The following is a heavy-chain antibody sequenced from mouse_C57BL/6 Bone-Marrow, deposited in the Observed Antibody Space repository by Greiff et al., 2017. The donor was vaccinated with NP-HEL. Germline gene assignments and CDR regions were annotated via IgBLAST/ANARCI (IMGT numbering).Heavy chain of an antibody. Sequence: VKLQESGPELVKPGASVKISCKASGYAFSSSWMNWVKQRPGKGLEWIGRIYPGDGDTNYNGKFKGKATLTADKSSSTAYMQLSSLTSEDSAVYFCARRTCFDYWGQGTTLTVSS. CDR3: ARRTCFDY. CDR2: IYPGDGDT. CDR1: GYAFSSSW. J-gene: IGHJ2*01. V-gene: IGHV1-82*01.